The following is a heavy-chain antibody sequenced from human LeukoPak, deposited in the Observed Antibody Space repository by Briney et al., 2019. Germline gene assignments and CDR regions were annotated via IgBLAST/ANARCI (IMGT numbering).Heavy chain of an antibody. V-gene: IGHV1-2*02. J-gene: IGHJ5*02. D-gene: IGHD2-21*01. Sequence: ASVKVSCRASGYTFIGYYMHWVRQAPGQGLEWMGWINPNSGGTNYAQKFQGRVTMTRDTSISTAYMELSRLRSDDTAVYYCAREVVIANWFDPWGQGTLVTVSS. CDR3: AREVVIANWFDP. CDR1: GYTFIGYY. CDR2: INPNSGGT.